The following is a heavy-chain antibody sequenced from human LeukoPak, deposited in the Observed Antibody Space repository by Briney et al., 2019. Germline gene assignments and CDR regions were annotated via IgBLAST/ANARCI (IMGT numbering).Heavy chain of an antibody. CDR3: ERPRYSYGVPTDY. V-gene: IGHV3-74*01. Sequence: GGSLRLSCAASGCTFSSYWMHWVCQAPGKGLVWVSRINGDGSSTSYADSVKGRFTISRDNAKNTLYLQMNSLRAEDTAVYYCERPRYSYGVPTDYWGQGTLVTVSS. D-gene: IGHD5-24*01. J-gene: IGHJ4*02. CDR2: INGDGSST. CDR1: GCTFSSYW.